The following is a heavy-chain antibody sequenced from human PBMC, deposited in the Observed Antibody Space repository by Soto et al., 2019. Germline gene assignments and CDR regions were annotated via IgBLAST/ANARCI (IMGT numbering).Heavy chain of an antibody. CDR3: AITGAGYYIV. J-gene: IGHJ4*02. D-gene: IGHD3-3*01. CDR1: GFTVSRNC. CDR2: IFSADNT. Sequence: GGSLRLSWAASGFTVSRNCLSWVRQAPGKGLEWVSVIFSADNTHYADSVKGRFTISRDNSKNTVFLQMNSLRAEDTAVYYCAITGAGYYIVWGQGTPVTVSS. V-gene: IGHV3-53*01.